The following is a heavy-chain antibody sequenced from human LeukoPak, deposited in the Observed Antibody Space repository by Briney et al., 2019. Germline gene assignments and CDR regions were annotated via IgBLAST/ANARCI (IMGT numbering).Heavy chain of an antibody. J-gene: IGHJ5*02. Sequence: VASVKVSCEASGYTFTGYYMHWVRQAPGQGLEWMGWINPNSGGTNYAQKFQGRVTMTRDTSISTAYMELSRLRSDDTAVYYCARVSVVPAGFDPWGQGTLVTVSS. D-gene: IGHD2-2*01. CDR1: GYTFTGYY. V-gene: IGHV1-2*02. CDR3: ARVSVVPAGFDP. CDR2: INPNSGGT.